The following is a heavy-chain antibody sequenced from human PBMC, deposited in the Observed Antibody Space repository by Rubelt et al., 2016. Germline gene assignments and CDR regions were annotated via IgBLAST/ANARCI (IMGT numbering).Heavy chain of an antibody. CDR2: INHSGST. V-gene: IGHV4-34*01. CDR1: GGSFSDYY. Sequence: QVQLQQWGAGLLKPSETLSLTCAVYGGSFSDYYWSWIRQPPGKGLEWIGEINHSGSTNYNPSLKSRVTISVDTSKNQFSLKRSSVPAADTAIYYCASSSYSSSWGYFDSWGQGSLVTVSS. D-gene: IGHD6-13*01. J-gene: IGHJ4*02. CDR3: ASSSYSSSWGYFDS.